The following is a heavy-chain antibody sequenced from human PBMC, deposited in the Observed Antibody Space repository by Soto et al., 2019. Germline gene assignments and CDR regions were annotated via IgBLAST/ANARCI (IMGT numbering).Heavy chain of an antibody. J-gene: IGHJ6*02. CDR3: AKGPTIFGVVITFEYYYGMDV. Sequence: LRLSCAASGFILSSSSMSWVRQAPGKGLEWVSAISGSGTSTYYADSVKGRFTISGDNSKNTEYLQMNSLKAKDTAVYNCAKGPTIFGVVITFEYYYGMDVWGQGTTVTVSS. CDR2: ISGSGTST. V-gene: IGHV3-23*01. D-gene: IGHD3-3*01. CDR1: GFILSSSS.